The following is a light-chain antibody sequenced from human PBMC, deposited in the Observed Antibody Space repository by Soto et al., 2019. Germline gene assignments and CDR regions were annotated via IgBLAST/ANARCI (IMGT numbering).Light chain of an antibody. CDR3: QQYNSYPWT. J-gene: IGKJ1*01. V-gene: IGKV1-5*03. CDR2: KAS. Sequence: IQMTQSPSTLSASVGDRVTFTCRASLTISTWLAWYQQKPGEAPKLLIYKASTLEVGVPSRFSGSGSGTDFTLTINTLQPADFATYYCQQYNSYPWTFGQGTKV. CDR1: LTISTW.